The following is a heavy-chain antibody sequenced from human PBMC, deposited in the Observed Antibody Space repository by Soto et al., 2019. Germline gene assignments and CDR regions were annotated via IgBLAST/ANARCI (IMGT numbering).Heavy chain of an antibody. CDR1: GFTFSNYA. D-gene: IGHD2-2*01. Sequence: PGGSLRLSCAASGFTFSNYAMSWVRQAPGKGLEWVASISNSADSTYYGDSVKGRFTISRDNSKNTLYLQMNSLRAEDTAVYYCARGYQVGYFDYWGQGTLVTVSS. J-gene: IGHJ4*02. CDR3: ARGYQVGYFDY. V-gene: IGHV3-23*01. CDR2: ISNSADST.